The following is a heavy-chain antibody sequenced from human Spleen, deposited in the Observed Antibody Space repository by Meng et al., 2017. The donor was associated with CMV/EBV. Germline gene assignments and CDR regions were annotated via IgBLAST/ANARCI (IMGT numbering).Heavy chain of an antibody. Sequence: GESLKISCAASGFTFSSYAMSWVRQAPGKGLEWVSAITVSGGNTYYADPVKGRFTISRDNSKNTLYLQMNGLRAEDTAVYYCAREWATLEYSSSEPDYWGQGTLVTVSS. CDR3: AREWATLEYSSSEPDY. CDR1: GFTFSSYA. V-gene: IGHV3-23*01. CDR2: ITVSGGNT. J-gene: IGHJ4*02. D-gene: IGHD6-6*01.